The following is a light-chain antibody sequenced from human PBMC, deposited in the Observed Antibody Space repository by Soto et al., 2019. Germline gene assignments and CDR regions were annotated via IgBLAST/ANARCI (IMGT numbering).Light chain of an antibody. Sequence: SVLTQPPSASGSPGQRFTISCSGSSSNIGSNSVYWYQQLPGTAPKLLIYRNDQRPSGVPDRFSGSKSGTSASLAISGLRSEDEADYYCAAWDDSLSGYVFGTGTKVTVL. CDR1: SSNIGSNS. J-gene: IGLJ1*01. CDR3: AAWDDSLSGYV. V-gene: IGLV1-47*01. CDR2: RND.